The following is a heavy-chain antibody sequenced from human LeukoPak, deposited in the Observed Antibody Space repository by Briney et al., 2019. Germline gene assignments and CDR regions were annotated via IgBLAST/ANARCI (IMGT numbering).Heavy chain of an antibody. CDR2: IRYDGSNT. Sequence: PGGSLRLSCAASGFIFSSYGMHWVRQAPGKGLEWVAFIRYDGSNTYYADSVKGRFTISRDNAKNSLYLQMNSLRAEDTAVYYCARDLSPLYSNFYYMDVWGKGTTVTVSS. D-gene: IGHD6-13*01. CDR3: ARDLSPLYSNFYYMDV. CDR1: GFIFSSYG. J-gene: IGHJ6*03. V-gene: IGHV3-30*02.